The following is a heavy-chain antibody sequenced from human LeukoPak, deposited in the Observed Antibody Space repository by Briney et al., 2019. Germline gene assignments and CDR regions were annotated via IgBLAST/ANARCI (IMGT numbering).Heavy chain of an antibody. D-gene: IGHD1-1*01. CDR1: GGTFSSYA. CDR3: ARGNDDAWDGGAFDI. V-gene: IGHV1-69*05. CDR2: IIPIFGTA. J-gene: IGHJ3*02. Sequence: ASVKVSCKASGGTFSSYAISWVRQAPGQGLEWMGGIIPIFGTANYAQKFQGRVTITTDESTSTAYMELSSLRSEDTAVYYCARGNDDAWDGGAFDIWGQGTMVTVSS.